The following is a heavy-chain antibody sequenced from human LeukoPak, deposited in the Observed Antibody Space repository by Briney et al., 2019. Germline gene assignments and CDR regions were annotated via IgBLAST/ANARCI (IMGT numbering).Heavy chain of an antibody. CDR3: AREEGIAAAGALEY. CDR2: IYHSGNT. Sequence: PLETLSLTCSVPIDSITSYYWSWIRQPPGKGLEWIGFIYHSGNTNYNPSLATRVTMSVDTSKTQITLRLSSVTAADTAVYYCAREEGIAAAGALEYWGQGILVTVSS. V-gene: IGHV4-59*01. CDR1: IDSITSYY. J-gene: IGHJ4*02. D-gene: IGHD6-13*01.